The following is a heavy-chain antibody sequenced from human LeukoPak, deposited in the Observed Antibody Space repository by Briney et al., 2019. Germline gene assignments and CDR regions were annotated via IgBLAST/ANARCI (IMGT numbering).Heavy chain of an antibody. CDR1: GFTFSSYW. J-gene: IGHJ5*02. D-gene: IGHD2-2*01. Sequence: GGSLRLSCAASGFTFSSYWMHWVRQAPGKGLVWVSRINSDGSSTSYADSVKGRFTISRDNAKNTLYLQMNSLRAEDTAVYYCARDPYCSSTSCYLINWLDPWGQGTLVTVSS. CDR2: INSDGSST. CDR3: ARDPYCSSTSCYLINWLDP. V-gene: IGHV3-74*01.